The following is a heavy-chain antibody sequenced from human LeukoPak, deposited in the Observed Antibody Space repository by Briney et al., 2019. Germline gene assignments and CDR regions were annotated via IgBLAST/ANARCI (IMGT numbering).Heavy chain of an antibody. Sequence: GGSLRLSCAASGFTVSSNYMTWVRQAPGKGLEWVSIIYSGGSTSYADSVKGRFTISRDNSKNTLYLQMNSLRAEDTAIYYCAASKAGAYAGFDSWGQGNLVTVSS. V-gene: IGHV3-53*01. CDR3: AASKAGAYAGFDS. D-gene: IGHD3-16*01. J-gene: IGHJ4*02. CDR1: GFTVSSNY. CDR2: IYSGGST.